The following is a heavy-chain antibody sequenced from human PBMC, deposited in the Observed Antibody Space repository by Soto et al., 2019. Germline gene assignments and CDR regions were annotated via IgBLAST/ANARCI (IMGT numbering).Heavy chain of an antibody. D-gene: IGHD3-16*01. Sequence: EVQLVESGGGLVQPGRSLRLSCAASGFTFDDYAMHWVRQAPGKGLEWVSGISWNSGSIGYADSVKGRFTISRDNAKNSLYLQMNSLRAEDTALYYCAKGSRTFGGADFDYWGQGTLVTVSS. J-gene: IGHJ4*02. CDR3: AKGSRTFGGADFDY. CDR2: ISWNSGSI. V-gene: IGHV3-9*01. CDR1: GFTFDDYA.